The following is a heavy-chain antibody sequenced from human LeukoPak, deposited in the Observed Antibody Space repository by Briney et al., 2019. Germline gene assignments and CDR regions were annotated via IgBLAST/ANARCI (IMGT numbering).Heavy chain of an antibody. Sequence: GGSLRLSCAASGFRFTSHSIFWVRQAPGKGLEWISCINSRGTDMYHADSVKGRGTISRDDAKNSVFLQMNSLRAEDTAVYYCARGRGSMIIVETTDYWGQGTLVTVSS. CDR3: ARGRGSMIIVETTDY. V-gene: IGHV3-21*01. D-gene: IGHD3-22*01. CDR2: INSRGTDM. J-gene: IGHJ4*02. CDR1: GFRFTSHS.